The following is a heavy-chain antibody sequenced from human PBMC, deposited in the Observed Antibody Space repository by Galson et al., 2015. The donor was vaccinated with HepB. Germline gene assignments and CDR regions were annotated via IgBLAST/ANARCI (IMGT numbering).Heavy chain of an antibody. V-gene: IGHV4-4*02. CDR3: AREGYSYGPGDL. CDR2: ISHSGTT. J-gene: IGHJ5*02. Sequence: ETLSLTCAVSGASITSNLWWSWVRQPPGQGLEWIGEISHSGTTNYNPSLKSRVTISVDKSKTQFSLKLSSVAAADTAVYYCAREGYSYGPGDLWGQGTLVTVSS. D-gene: IGHD5-18*01. CDR1: GASITSNLW.